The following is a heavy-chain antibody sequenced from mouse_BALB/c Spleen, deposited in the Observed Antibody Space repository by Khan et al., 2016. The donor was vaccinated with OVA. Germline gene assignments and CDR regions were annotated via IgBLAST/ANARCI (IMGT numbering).Heavy chain of an antibody. CDR1: GYTFSSYW. CDR3: ARRGVSLGYWYFDV. CDR2: ILPGSGSS. J-gene: IGHJ1*01. Sequence: QVQLQQSGAELLRPGASVKISCKTTGYTFSSYWIEWVKQRPGHGLEWIGEILPGSGSSNYNEKFRGKATFTADTSSNSAYLQLSSLTYEDSAVYFCARRGVSLGYWYFDVWGAGTTVTVSS. V-gene: IGHV1-9*01.